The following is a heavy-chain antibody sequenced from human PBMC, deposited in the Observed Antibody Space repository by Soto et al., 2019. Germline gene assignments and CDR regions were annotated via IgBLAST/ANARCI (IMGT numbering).Heavy chain of an antibody. V-gene: IGHV3-23*01. CDR2: IVGSGSST. Sequence: GGSLRLSCAASGFTFRSYAMGWVRQGPGKGLEWISTIVGSGSSTYYADSVKGRFTISRDNSKNTLYLQMDSLSADDTAVYFCAKKGSPSGDHSNWYFDLWGRGTLVTVSS. CDR3: AKKGSPSGDHSNWYFDL. D-gene: IGHD7-27*01. J-gene: IGHJ2*01. CDR1: GFTFRSYA.